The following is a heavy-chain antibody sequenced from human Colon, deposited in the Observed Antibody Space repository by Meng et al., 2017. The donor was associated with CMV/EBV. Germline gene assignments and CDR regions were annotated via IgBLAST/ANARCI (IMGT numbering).Heavy chain of an antibody. CDR1: GGFISRGGYS. V-gene: IGHV4-30-2*01. J-gene: IGHJ4*02. D-gene: IGHD3-10*01. Sequence: TLAVSGGFISRGGYSWNWIRQPPGKGLEWIGYIHHNGSTDYKTSLKSRVTISVDGSKNQFSLKLSSVTAADTAVYYCARGGQLWFDYWGQGTLVTVSS. CDR2: IHHNGST. CDR3: ARGGQLWFDY.